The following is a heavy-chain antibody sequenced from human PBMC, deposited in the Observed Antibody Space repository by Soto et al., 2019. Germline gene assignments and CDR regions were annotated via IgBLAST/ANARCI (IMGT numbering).Heavy chain of an antibody. V-gene: IGHV4-59*01. Sequence: ETLSLTCSVSGGSLNGFYWSWIRQSPGKGLEWIGFVLYGGRTNYNPSLKSRVTMSIDTSKNQFSLRLKSMTAEDAGLYYCARGQWELVFWGQGIRVTVYS. D-gene: IGHD1-26*01. CDR1: GGSLNGFY. CDR2: VLYGGRT. J-gene: IGHJ4*02. CDR3: ARGQWELVF.